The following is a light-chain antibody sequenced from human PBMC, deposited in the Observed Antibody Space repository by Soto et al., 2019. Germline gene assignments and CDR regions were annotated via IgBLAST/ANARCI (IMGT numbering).Light chain of an antibody. J-gene: IGKJ3*01. CDR3: QHYSNWPPT. CDR2: YAS. V-gene: IGKV3-15*01. Sequence: EVVMTQSPATLSVSPGERVTLSCRARENVHRNLAWYHQKPGQGPSLLIYYASTRATGVPDRFTGSGSGTEFTLTISSLQSEDFGVYHCQHYSNWPPTFGPGTKVEIK. CDR1: ENVHRN.